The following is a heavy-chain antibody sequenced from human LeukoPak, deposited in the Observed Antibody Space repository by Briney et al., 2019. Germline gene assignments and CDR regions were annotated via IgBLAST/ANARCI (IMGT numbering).Heavy chain of an antibody. J-gene: IGHJ4*02. Sequence: GGSLRPSFPPLGLTLRASRMSGFAQAPGKGLEWLANIKQDGGEKNYVDSVKGRFTISRDNAKNSLFLQMNSLTAEDTAVYYCASDPVCCPDYWGQGTLVTVSS. D-gene: IGHD2-15*01. CDR1: GLTLRASR. V-gene: IGHV3-7*05. CDR3: ASDPVCCPDY. CDR2: IKQDGGEK.